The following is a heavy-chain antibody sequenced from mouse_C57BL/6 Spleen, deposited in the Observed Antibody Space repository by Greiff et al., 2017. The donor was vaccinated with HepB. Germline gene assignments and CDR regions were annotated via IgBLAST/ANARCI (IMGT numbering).Heavy chain of an antibody. CDR1: GFTFTDYY. CDR3: ARYVVVAHWYFDV. D-gene: IGHD1-1*01. Sequence: DVQLVESGGGLVQPGGSLSLSCAASGFTFTDYYMSWVRQPPGKALEWLGFIRNKANGYTTEYSASVKGRFTISRDNSQSILYLQMNALRAEDSATYYCARYVVVAHWYFDVWGTGTTVTVSS. V-gene: IGHV7-3*01. CDR2: IRNKANGYTT. J-gene: IGHJ1*03.